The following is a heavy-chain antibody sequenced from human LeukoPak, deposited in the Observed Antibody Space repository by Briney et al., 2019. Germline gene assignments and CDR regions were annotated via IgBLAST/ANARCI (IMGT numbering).Heavy chain of an antibody. Sequence: GGSLRLSCAASGFTFSSYAMHWVRQAPGKGLEWVAVISYDGSNKYYADSVKGRFTISRDNSKNTLYLQMNSLRAEDTAVYYCARNPYSSSWQDYYYYYYMDVWGKGTTVTVSS. CDR2: ISYDGSNK. CDR1: GFTFSSYA. CDR3: ARNPYSSSWQDYYYYYYMDV. V-gene: IGHV3-30-3*01. D-gene: IGHD6-13*01. J-gene: IGHJ6*03.